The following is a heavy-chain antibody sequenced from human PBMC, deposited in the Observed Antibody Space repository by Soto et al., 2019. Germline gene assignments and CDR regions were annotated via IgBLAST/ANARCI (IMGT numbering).Heavy chain of an antibody. D-gene: IGHD5-12*01. CDR2: IGPESGAT. V-gene: IGHV1-2*02. Sequence: ASVKVSCKASGYTFTGHYTHWVRQAPEQGPEWMGEIGPESGATRYAQKFQGRVTMTMDMSITTVYMELSNLRPDDTAVYYCGRGRSGQIVVFYWGQGTPVTVSS. J-gene: IGHJ4*02. CDR3: GRGRSGQIVVFY. CDR1: GYTFTGHY.